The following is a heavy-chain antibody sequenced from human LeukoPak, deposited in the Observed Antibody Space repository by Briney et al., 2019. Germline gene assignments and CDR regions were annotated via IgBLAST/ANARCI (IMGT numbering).Heavy chain of an antibody. D-gene: IGHD3-10*01. J-gene: IGHJ4*02. Sequence: ASVKVSCKASGYTFTGYYMHWVRLTPGQGLEWMGWVNPNNGDTNYAQKFQGRVPMTRDTSINTAYMELTSLTSDDTAVYYCATPPLASGIYYAYWGQGTLVTVSS. CDR2: VNPNNGDT. V-gene: IGHV1-2*02. CDR1: GYTFTGYY. CDR3: ATPPLASGIYYAY.